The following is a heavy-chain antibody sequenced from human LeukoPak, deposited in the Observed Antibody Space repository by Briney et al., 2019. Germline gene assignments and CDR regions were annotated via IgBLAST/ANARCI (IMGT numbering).Heavy chain of an antibody. CDR2: INPYSGGT. CDR1: GYTFTGYY. Sequence: ASVKVSCKASGYTFTGYYMHWVRQAPGQGLEWMGWINPYSGGTNYAQKFQGRVTMTRDTSISTVYMEVSRLRSDDTAVYYCARDYYDSSGFGAFDIWGQGTMVTVSS. CDR3: ARDYYDSSGFGAFDI. V-gene: IGHV1-2*02. J-gene: IGHJ3*02. D-gene: IGHD3-22*01.